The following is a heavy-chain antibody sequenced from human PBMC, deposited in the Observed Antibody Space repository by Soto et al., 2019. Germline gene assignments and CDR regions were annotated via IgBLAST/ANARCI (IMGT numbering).Heavy chain of an antibody. CDR3: ARGYSYGYGENYYGMDV. J-gene: IGHJ6*02. V-gene: IGHV1-18*01. CDR2: ITAYNGNA. Sequence: ASVKVSCKTSGYIFTSYHINWVRQAPGQGLEWMGWITAYNGNANYAQKFQGRVTMTTDTSTSTAYMELRSLRSDDTAVYYCARGYSYGYGENYYGMDVWGQGTTVTVSS. D-gene: IGHD5-18*01. CDR1: GYIFTSYH.